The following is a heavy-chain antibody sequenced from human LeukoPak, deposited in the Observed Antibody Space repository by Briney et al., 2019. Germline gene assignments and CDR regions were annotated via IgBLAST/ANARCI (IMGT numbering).Heavy chain of an antibody. J-gene: IGHJ1*01. CDR1: GGSVSSGSYY. CDR3: ARHDVAGASTDYFQH. Sequence: PSETLSLTCTVSGGSVSSGSYYWSWIRQPPGKGLEWIGYIYYTGSTNYNPSLKSRVTISVDTSKNQISLKLGSVTAADTAVYYCARHDVAGASTDYFQHWGQGTLVTVSS. D-gene: IGHD1-26*01. V-gene: IGHV4-61*01. CDR2: IYYTGST.